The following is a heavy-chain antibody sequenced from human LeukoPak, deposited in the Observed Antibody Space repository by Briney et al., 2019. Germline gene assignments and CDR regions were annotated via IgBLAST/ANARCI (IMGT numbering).Heavy chain of an antibody. J-gene: IGHJ5*02. CDR1: GYTFTSYG. CDR2: ISAYNGNT. D-gene: IGHD3-22*01. Sequence: ASVKVSCKASGYTFTSYGISWVRQAPGQGLEWMGWISAYNGNTNYAQKLQGRVTMTTDTSTSTAYMELRSLRSDDTAVYYCARDRSRGTMIVKAGWFDPWGQGTLVTVSS. CDR3: ARDRSRGTMIVKAGWFDP. V-gene: IGHV1-18*01.